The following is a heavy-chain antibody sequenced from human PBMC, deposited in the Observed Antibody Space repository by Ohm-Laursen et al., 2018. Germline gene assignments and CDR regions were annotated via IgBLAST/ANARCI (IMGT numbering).Heavy chain of an antibody. CDR2: ISKDGRRT. CDR1: GFTFSNYA. CDR3: AKESGTVGGGDY. D-gene: IGHD1/OR15-1a*01. Sequence: GSLRLSCEASGFTFSNYAMSWVRQAPGKGLEWVSAISKDGRRTYYADSVKGRFTISRDNSENTLYLQMNSLRADDTAIYYCAKESGTVGGGDYWGQGTLVTVSS. V-gene: IGHV3-23*01. J-gene: IGHJ4*02.